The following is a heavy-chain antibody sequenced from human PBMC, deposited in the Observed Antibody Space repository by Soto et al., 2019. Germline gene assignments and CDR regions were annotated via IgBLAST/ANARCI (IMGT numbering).Heavy chain of an antibody. Sequence: SVKVSCKASGGTFSSYAISWVRQAPGQGLEWMGGIIPIFGTANYAQKFQGRVTITADESTSTAYMELSSLKSEDTAVYYCARETGGWYWFDPWGQGTLVTVSS. J-gene: IGHJ5*02. CDR2: IIPIFGTA. D-gene: IGHD6-19*01. V-gene: IGHV1-69*13. CDR1: GGTFSSYA. CDR3: ARETGGWYWFDP.